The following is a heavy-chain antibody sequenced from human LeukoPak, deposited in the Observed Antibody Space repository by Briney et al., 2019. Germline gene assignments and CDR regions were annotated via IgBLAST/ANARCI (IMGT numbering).Heavy chain of an antibody. J-gene: IGHJ3*01. D-gene: IGHD6-13*01. CDR1: GGPITGYY. Sequence: KASETLSLTCTVFGGPITGYYWSWVRQPPGKGLEWIGYVSYRGSTNYNPSLKSRVTISVDTSKNQFSLKLSSVTAADTAVYYCARPYSSNWYDAFTFWGQGTMVTVSS. CDR3: ARPYSSNWYDAFTF. CDR2: VSYRGST. V-gene: IGHV4-59*01.